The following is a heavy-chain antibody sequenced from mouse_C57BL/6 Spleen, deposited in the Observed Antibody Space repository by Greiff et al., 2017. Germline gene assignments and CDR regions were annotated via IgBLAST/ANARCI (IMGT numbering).Heavy chain of an antibody. Sequence: EVKVEESGGGLVQPGGSMKLSCAASGFTFSDAWMDWVRQSPEQGLEWVAEIRNKANNHATYYAESVKGRFTISRDESKSGVYLQMNSLRAEDTGIDDCTRRGLLRYYFDYWGQGTTLTVSS. CDR3: TRRGLLRYYFDY. J-gene: IGHJ2*01. V-gene: IGHV6-6*01. CDR2: IRNKANNHAT. D-gene: IGHD1-1*01. CDR1: GFTFSDAW.